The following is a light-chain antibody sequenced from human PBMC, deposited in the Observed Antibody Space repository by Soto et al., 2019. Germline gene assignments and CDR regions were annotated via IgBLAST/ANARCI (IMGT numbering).Light chain of an antibody. CDR2: WAS. J-gene: IGKJ1*01. CDR1: QSLFDSSTNKNY. V-gene: IGKV4-1*01. CDR3: QQYYSPLWT. Sequence: DIVMTQSPDSLAVSLGERATVNCNSSQSLFDSSTNKNYLAWYQQKPGQPPKLLIYWASARESGVPDRFSGSRSGTHFTLTINTLQGEDVAVYYCQQYYSPLWTFGQGSKVEVK.